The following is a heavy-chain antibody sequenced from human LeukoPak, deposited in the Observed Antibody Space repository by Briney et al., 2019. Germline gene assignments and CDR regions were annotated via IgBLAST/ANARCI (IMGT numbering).Heavy chain of an antibody. CDR2: ISGDGGST. J-gene: IGHJ4*02. Sequence: GGSLRLSCAASGFTFDDYAMHWVRQAPGKGLEWVSLISGDGGSTYYADSVKGRFTISRDNSKSSLYLQMNSLRTEDTALYYCAKDILSGPLNPSDYWGQGTLVTASS. V-gene: IGHV3-43*02. D-gene: IGHD6-19*01. CDR3: AKDILSGPLNPSDY. CDR1: GFTFDDYA.